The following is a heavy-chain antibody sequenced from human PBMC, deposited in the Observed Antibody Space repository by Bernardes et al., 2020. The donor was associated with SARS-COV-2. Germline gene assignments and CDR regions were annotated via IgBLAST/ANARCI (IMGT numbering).Heavy chain of an antibody. CDR3: TLHPYSGYDLYYFDY. Sequence: GSLRLSCAASGFTFSGSAMHWVRQASGKGLEWVGRIRSKANSYATAYAASVKGRFTISRDDSKNTAYLQMNSLKTEDTAVYYCTLHPYSGYDLYYFDYWGQGTLVTVSS. CDR2: IRSKANSYAT. J-gene: IGHJ4*02. V-gene: IGHV3-73*01. D-gene: IGHD5-12*01. CDR1: GFTFSGSA.